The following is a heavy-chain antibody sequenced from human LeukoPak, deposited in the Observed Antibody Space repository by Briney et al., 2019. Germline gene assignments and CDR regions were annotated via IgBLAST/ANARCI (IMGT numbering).Heavy chain of an antibody. CDR3: ASRGYCSGGSCYSVAFDI. D-gene: IGHD2-15*01. V-gene: IGHV1-69*05. CDR2: IIPIFGTA. Sequence: SVKVSCKASGGTFSSYAISWVRQAPGQGLEWMGRIIPIFGTANYAQKFRGRVTITTDESTSTAYMELSSLRSEDTAVYYCASRGYCSGGSCYSVAFDIWGQGTMVTVSS. J-gene: IGHJ3*02. CDR1: GGTFSSYA.